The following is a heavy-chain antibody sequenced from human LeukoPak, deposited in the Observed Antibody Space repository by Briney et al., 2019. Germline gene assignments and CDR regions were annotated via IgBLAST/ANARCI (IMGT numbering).Heavy chain of an antibody. Sequence: SETLSLTCIVSGGSISNYYWSWIRQPPRKGLEWIGYVHYSGNTNYNPSLKSRVTISVDTSKNQSSLKLSSVTAADTAVYYCARMIAAAGTEYFDLWGRGTLVTVSS. J-gene: IGHJ2*01. CDR1: GGSISNYY. CDR3: ARMIAAAGTEYFDL. D-gene: IGHD6-13*01. CDR2: VHYSGNT. V-gene: IGHV4-59*01.